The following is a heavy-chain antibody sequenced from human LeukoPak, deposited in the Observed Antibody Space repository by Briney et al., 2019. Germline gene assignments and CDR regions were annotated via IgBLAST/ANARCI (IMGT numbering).Heavy chain of an antibody. Sequence: GGSLRLSCAASGFTFDDYAMHWVRQAPGKGLEWVSGISWNSGSIGYADSVKGRFTISRDNAKNSLYLQMNSLRAEDTALYYCAKDTGPVIAAAWGQGTLVTVSS. D-gene: IGHD6-13*01. V-gene: IGHV3-9*01. CDR1: GFTFDDYA. CDR2: ISWNSGSI. J-gene: IGHJ5*02. CDR3: AKDTGPVIAAA.